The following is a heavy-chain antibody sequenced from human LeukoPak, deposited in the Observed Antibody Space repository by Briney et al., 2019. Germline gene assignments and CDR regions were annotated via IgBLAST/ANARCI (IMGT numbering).Heavy chain of an antibody. Sequence: MASQTLSLTCTVSGGSISSGGYYWSWIRQPPGKGLEWIGYIYHSGSTYYNPSLKSRVTISVDRSKNQFSLKLSSVTAADTAVYYCARDLPFEGLLEWLLEYWGQGTLVTVSS. J-gene: IGHJ1*01. CDR2: IYHSGST. V-gene: IGHV4-30-2*01. CDR3: ARDLPFEGLLEWLLEY. CDR1: GGSISSGGYY. D-gene: IGHD3-3*01.